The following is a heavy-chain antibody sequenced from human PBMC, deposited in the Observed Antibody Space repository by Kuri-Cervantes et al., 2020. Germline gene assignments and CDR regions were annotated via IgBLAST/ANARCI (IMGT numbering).Heavy chain of an antibody. Sequence: GGSLRLSCAASGFTVSSNYMSWVRQAPGKGLEWVSVIYSGGSTYYADSVKGRFTISRDNSKNTLYLQMNSLRAEDTAVYYCARDWDSSGWYLGFDYWGQGTLVTVSS. CDR2: IYSGGST. J-gene: IGHJ4*02. CDR1: GFTVSSNY. D-gene: IGHD6-19*01. CDR3: ARDWDSSGWYLGFDY. V-gene: IGHV3-53*01.